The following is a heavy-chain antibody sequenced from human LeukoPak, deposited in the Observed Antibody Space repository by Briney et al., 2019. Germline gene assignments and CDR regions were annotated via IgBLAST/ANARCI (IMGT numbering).Heavy chain of an antibody. Sequence: LGASVKVSCKTSGYTFTGYYMYWVRQAPGQGLEWMGWISANSGGTNYAQKFKGRVTMTRDTSIRTAYMELSRLTSDDTAVYYCARDYGPGRVDYFDSWGQGSLVTVSS. J-gene: IGHJ4*02. CDR2: ISANSGGT. CDR3: ARDYGPGRVDYFDS. D-gene: IGHD3-10*01. V-gene: IGHV1-2*03. CDR1: GYTFTGYY.